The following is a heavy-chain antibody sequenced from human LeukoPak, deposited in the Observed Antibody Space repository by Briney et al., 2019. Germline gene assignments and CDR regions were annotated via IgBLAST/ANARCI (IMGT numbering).Heavy chain of an antibody. D-gene: IGHD6-13*01. CDR1: GFTFSSYA. CDR3: ARWGYSSSNNLSA. J-gene: IGHJ5*02. V-gene: IGHV3-30-3*01. Sequence: QAGGSLRLSCAASGFTFSSYAMHWVRQAPGKGLEWVAVISNDGSNKYYADSVKGRFTISRDNSKNTLYLQMNSLRAEDTAVYYCARWGYSSSNNLSAWGQGTLVTVSS. CDR2: ISNDGSNK.